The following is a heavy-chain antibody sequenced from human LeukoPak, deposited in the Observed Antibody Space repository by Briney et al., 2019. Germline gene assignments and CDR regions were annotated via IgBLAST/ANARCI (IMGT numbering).Heavy chain of an antibody. J-gene: IGHJ5*02. CDR1: GGTFSSYT. V-gene: IGHV1-69*04. Sequence: SVKVSCKASGGTFSSYTISWVRQAPGQGLEWMGRIIPILGIANYAQKFQGRVTITAGKSTSTAYMELSSLRSEDTAVYYCARDDYDSSGYYGWFDPWGQGTLVTVSS. CDR2: IIPILGIA. CDR3: ARDDYDSSGYYGWFDP. D-gene: IGHD3-22*01.